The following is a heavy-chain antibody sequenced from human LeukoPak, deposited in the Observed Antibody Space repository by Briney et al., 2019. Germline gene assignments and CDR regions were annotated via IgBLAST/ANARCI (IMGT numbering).Heavy chain of an antibody. V-gene: IGHV4-4*02. Sequence: KPSETLSLTCAVSGGSISSSNWWSWVRQPPGKGLEWIGYIFYSGSTNYNPSLESRVTMSVDTSKNQFSLKLRSVTAAGTAVYYCARPGVGSGRYGAFDIWGQGTLVIVSS. J-gene: IGHJ3*02. D-gene: IGHD5-18*01. CDR1: GGSISSSNW. CDR2: IFYSGST. CDR3: ARPGVGSGRYGAFDI.